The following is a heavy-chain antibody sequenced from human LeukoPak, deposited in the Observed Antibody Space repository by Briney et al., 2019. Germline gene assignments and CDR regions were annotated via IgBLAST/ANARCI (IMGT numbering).Heavy chain of an antibody. CDR3: ARDRDDYDILTGDWMYLDY. CDR2: ISSSSSTI. CDR1: GFTFSSYS. J-gene: IGHJ4*02. D-gene: IGHD3-9*01. Sequence: GGSLRLSCAASGFTFSSYSMNWVRQAPGKGLEWVSYISSSSSTIYYADSVKGRFTISRDNAKNSLYLQMNSLRAEDTAVYYCARDRDDYDILTGDWMYLDYWGQGTLVAVSS. V-gene: IGHV3-48*01.